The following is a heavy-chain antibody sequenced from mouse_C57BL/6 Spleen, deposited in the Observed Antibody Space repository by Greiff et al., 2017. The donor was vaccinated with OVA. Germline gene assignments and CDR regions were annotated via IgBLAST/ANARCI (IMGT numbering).Heavy chain of an antibody. Sequence: QVQLQQPGTELVKPGASVKLSCKASGYTFTSYWMHWVKQRPGQGLEWIGNINPSNGGTNYNEKFKSKATLTVDKSSSTAYMQLSSLTSEDSAVYYCARDLITTVVVRGYFDVWGTGTTVTVSS. CDR2: INPSNGGT. CDR1: GYTFTSYW. J-gene: IGHJ1*03. V-gene: IGHV1-53*01. D-gene: IGHD1-1*01. CDR3: ARDLITTVVVRGYFDV.